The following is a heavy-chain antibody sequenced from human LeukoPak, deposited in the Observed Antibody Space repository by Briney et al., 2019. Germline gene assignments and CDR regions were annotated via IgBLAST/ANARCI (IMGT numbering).Heavy chain of an antibody. CDR3: ARGYDFWSGYYDAFDI. CDR2: ISSSGSTI. Sequence: GGSLRLSCAASGFTFSDYYMSWIRQAPGKGLEWVSYISSSGSTIYYADSVKGRFTISRDNAKNSLYLQMNSLRAEDTAVYYCARGYDFWSGYYDAFDIWGQGTMVTVSS. V-gene: IGHV3-11*04. CDR1: GFTFSDYY. J-gene: IGHJ3*02. D-gene: IGHD3-3*01.